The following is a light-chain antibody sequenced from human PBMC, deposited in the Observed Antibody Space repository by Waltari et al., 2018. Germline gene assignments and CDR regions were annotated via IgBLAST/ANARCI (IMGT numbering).Light chain of an antibody. Sequence: SYVLTQPPSVSVAPGQTARIPCGGSNIGNRGVYWYPQQPGQAPLLVIYDESDRPSGIPDRFSGSKSGTTATLTISGVEAGDEAEYYCQVWDGTTDHPYVVFGGGTKLTVL. CDR1: NIGNRG. CDR2: DES. V-gene: IGLV3-21*02. CDR3: QVWDGTTDHPYVV. J-gene: IGLJ2*01.